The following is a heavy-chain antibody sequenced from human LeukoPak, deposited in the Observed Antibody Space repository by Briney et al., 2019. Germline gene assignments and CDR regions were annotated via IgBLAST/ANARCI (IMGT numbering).Heavy chain of an antibody. Sequence: ESLKISCNGSGYSFTSYWIGWVRQMRGKGREWIGIIYPGDSDTRYSTSFQGQVTISADKSISTAYLQWSSLKASDTAMYYCARGGDSSGYYLYYFDYWGQGTLVTVSS. V-gene: IGHV5-51*01. CDR2: IYPGDSDT. J-gene: IGHJ4*02. CDR1: GYSFTSYW. D-gene: IGHD3-22*01. CDR3: ARGGDSSGYYLYYFDY.